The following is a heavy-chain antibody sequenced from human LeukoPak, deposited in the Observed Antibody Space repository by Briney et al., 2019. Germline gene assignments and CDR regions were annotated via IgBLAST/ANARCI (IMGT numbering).Heavy chain of an antibody. CDR1: GFPFRTYN. Sequence: GGSLRLSCAASGFPFRTYNMNWVRQAPGKGLEWVSFISKTSTNVYYGDSVRGRFTISRDNAKNSIHLQMTSLRADDTAVYYCVRGDGDLFDFWGQGILVSVPS. V-gene: IGHV3-21*06. CDR2: ISKTSTNV. CDR3: VRGDGDLFDF. D-gene: IGHD4-17*01. J-gene: IGHJ4*02.